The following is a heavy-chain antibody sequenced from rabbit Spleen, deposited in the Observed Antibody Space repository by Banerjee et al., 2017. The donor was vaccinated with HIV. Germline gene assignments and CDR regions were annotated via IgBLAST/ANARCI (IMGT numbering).Heavy chain of an antibody. CDR2: IDAGSSGST. J-gene: IGHJ3*01. Sequence: QSLEESGGDLVKPGASLTLTCTASGFSFSSTYYMCWVRQAPGKGLEWIACIDAGSSGSTYYASWAKGRFTISKTSSTTVTLQMTSLTAADTATYFCARDLPDIIGWNFGFWGPGTLVTVS. CDR1: GFSFSSTYY. CDR3: ARDLPDIIGWNFGF. D-gene: IGHD1-1*01. V-gene: IGHV1S40*01.